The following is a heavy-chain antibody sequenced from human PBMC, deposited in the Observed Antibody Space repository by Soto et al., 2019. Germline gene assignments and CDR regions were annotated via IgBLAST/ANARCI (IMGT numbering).Heavy chain of an antibody. Sequence: SVNVSCKAAGGTFSIYTISWVRQAPRQGLEWMGRIIPILGIANYAQKFQGRVTITADKSTSTAYMELSSLRSEDTAVYYCARELSEDIVVVPAVTDAFDIWGQGTIVTVSS. CDR2: IIPILGIA. V-gene: IGHV1-69*04. J-gene: IGHJ3*02. D-gene: IGHD2-2*01. CDR3: ARELSEDIVVVPAVTDAFDI. CDR1: GGTFSIYT.